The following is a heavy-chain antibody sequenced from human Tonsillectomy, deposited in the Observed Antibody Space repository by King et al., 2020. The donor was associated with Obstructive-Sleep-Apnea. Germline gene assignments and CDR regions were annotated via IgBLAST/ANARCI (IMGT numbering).Heavy chain of an antibody. CDR2: IRFDGSYK. CDR1: GFTFSTHG. CDR3: AKDRRDQLLSNDAFDM. Sequence: VQLVESGGGVVQPGGSLRLSCVASGFTFSTHGMHWVRQAPDKGLEWVTFIRFDGSYKTYADSVKGRFTISRDKSKNTLYLQMNSLRAEDTAVYYCAKDRRDQLLSNDAFDMWGQGTMVTVSS. J-gene: IGHJ3*02. D-gene: IGHD2-2*01. V-gene: IGHV3-30*02.